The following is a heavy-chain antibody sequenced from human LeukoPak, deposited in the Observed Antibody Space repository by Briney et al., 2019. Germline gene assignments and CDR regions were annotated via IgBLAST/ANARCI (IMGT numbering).Heavy chain of an antibody. CDR3: AKGSSGGRPYYFDY. D-gene: IGHD2-15*01. CDR2: ISYDGSNK. J-gene: IGHJ4*02. CDR1: GFTFSSYA. V-gene: IGHV3-30-3*01. Sequence: GGSLRLSCAASGFTFSSYAIHWVRQAPGKGLEWVAVISYDGSNKYYADSVKGRFTISRDNSKNTLYLQMNSLRAEDTAVYYCAKGSSGGRPYYFDYWGQGTLVTVSS.